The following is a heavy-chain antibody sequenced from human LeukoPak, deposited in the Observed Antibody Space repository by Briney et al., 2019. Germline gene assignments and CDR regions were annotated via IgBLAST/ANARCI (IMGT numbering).Heavy chain of an antibody. J-gene: IGHJ6*03. CDR1: GFTFSSYA. D-gene: IGHD6-13*01. Sequence: GGSLRFSCAASGFTFSSYAMSWVRQTPVKGLEWVSVISGSGGSTYYADSVKGRFSISRDNSTNTLYLQMNSLRAEDTAVYYCAREGFSRGYYQYYYMDVWGKGTTVTVSS. CDR2: ISGSGGST. V-gene: IGHV3-23*01. CDR3: AREGFSRGYYQYYYMDV.